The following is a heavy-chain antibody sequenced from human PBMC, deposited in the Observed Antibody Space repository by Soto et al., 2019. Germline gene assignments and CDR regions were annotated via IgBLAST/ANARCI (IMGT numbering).Heavy chain of an antibody. J-gene: IGHJ5*02. CDR2: ISAYNGNT. D-gene: IGHD4-17*01. CDR1: GYTLTALS. V-gene: IGHV1-18*01. Sequence: ASAKVSCKVYGYTLTALSMHSVRQAPGKGLEWMGWISAYNGNTNYAQKLQGRVTMTTDTSTRTAYMELMSLRSDDTAVYYCARDGDYRGGDWFDPWGQGTLVTVSS. CDR3: ARDGDYRGGDWFDP.